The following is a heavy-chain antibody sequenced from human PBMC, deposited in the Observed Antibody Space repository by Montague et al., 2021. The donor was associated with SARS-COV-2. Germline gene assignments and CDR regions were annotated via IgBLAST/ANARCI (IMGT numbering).Heavy chain of an antibody. CDR3: VRHPHYDGLNGPPDF. CDR1: GVSITGYY. V-gene: IGHV4-59*08. CDR2: VLYNKGT. Sequence: SETLSLTCTVSGVSITGYYWSWIRQPPGKGLEWVGDVLYNKGTNFNPSLTSRVAISVDTSKNQFSLRLTSVTAADTAFYYSVRHPHYDGLNGPPDFWDQGTLVTVSS. J-gene: IGHJ4*02. D-gene: IGHD3-9*01.